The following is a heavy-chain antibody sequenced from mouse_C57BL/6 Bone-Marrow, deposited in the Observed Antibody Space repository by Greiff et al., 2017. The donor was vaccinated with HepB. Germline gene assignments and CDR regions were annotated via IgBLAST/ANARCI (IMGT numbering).Heavy chain of an antibody. J-gene: IGHJ1*03. CDR2: ISDGGSYT. Sequence: EVQLQESGGGLVKPGGSLKLSCAASGFTFSSYAMSWVRQTPEKRLEWVATISDGGSYTYYPDNVKGRFTISRDNAKNNLYLQMSHLKSEDTAMYYCARRVTTRYFDVWGTGTTVTVSS. CDR3: ARRVTTRYFDV. D-gene: IGHD2-2*01. CDR1: GFTFSSYA. V-gene: IGHV5-4*01.